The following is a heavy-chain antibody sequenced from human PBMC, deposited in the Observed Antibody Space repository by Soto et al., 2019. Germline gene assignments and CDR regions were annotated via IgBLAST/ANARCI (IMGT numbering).Heavy chain of an antibody. CDR1: GGSISSLYW. CDR3: ARRDYYDSTGYYTY. V-gene: IGHV4-4*02. CDR2: VHHSGST. Sequence: SETLSLTCAVSGGSISSLYWWSWVRQPPGKGLEWIGEVHHSGSTNYNPSLKSRVTISVDKSKNQFSLKLNSVTAADTAMYYCARRDYYDSTGYYTYWGQGALVTVSS. D-gene: IGHD3-22*01. J-gene: IGHJ4*02.